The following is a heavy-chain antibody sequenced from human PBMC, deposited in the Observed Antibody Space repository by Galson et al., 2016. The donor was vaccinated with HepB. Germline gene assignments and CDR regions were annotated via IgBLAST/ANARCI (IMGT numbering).Heavy chain of an antibody. CDR3: AKEKGDYGDTYLFGY. D-gene: IGHD4-17*01. Sequence: SLRLSCAAAGFAFSSYAMNWVRQAPGQGLEWVARISGSGASTYYADSVKGSFTISSDHSKSRLYLRMNSLRAEDTAVYYCAKEKGDYGDTYLFGYWGQGTRVTVSS. CDR1: GFAFSSYA. CDR2: ISGSGAST. J-gene: IGHJ4*02. V-gene: IGHV3-23*01.